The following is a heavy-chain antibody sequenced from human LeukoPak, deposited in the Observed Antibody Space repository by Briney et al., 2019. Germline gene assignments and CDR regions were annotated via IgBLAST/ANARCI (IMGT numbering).Heavy chain of an antibody. CDR1: GFTFRNYG. J-gene: IGHJ4*02. D-gene: IGHD1-7*01. V-gene: IGHV3-30*18. CDR2: ISYDGSNK. CDR3: AKDLELELPLDY. Sequence: GGSLRLSCAASGFTFRNYGMHWVRQAPGKGLEWVAVISYDGSNKYYADSVKGRFTISRDNSKNTLYLQMNSLRAEDTAVYYCAKDLELELPLDYWGQGTLVTVSS.